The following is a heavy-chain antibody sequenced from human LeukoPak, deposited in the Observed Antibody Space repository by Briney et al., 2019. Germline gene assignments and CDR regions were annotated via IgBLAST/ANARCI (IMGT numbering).Heavy chain of an antibody. D-gene: IGHD3-9*01. CDR3: AREWYDILTGYQGFQLDY. CDR2: IIPRLDIA. J-gene: IGHJ4*02. Sequence: GASVKVSCKASGGTFSSYAISWVRQAPGQGLEWMGRIIPRLDIANSAQSFQGRVTITADKSTSTAYTELSSLRSDDTAVYYCAREWYDILTGYQGFQLDYWGQGSLVTVSS. CDR1: GGTFSSYA. V-gene: IGHV1-69*04.